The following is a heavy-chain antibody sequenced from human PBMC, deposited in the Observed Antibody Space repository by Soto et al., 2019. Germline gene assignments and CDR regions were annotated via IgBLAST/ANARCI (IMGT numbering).Heavy chain of an antibody. CDR2: IDPSDSYT. Sequence: VESLKVSWKGAGYSFTSYWISCVRQMPGKGLEWMGRIDPSDSYTNYSPSFQGHVTISADKSISTAYLQWSSLKASDTAMYYCARHPLPLSYYYGMDVWGQGTTVTVSS. CDR1: GYSFTSYW. CDR3: ARHPLPLSYYYGMDV. V-gene: IGHV5-10-1*01. J-gene: IGHJ6*02.